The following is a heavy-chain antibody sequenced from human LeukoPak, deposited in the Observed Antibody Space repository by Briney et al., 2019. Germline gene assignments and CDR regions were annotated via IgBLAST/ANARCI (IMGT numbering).Heavy chain of an antibody. Sequence: PSETLSLTCAVYGGSSSGYYWSWIRQPPGKGLEWIGEINHSGSTNYNPSLKSRVTISVDTSKNQFSLKLSSVTAADTAVYYCARGEQRDYYGSGSYFGWGQGTLVTVSS. J-gene: IGHJ4*02. CDR2: INHSGST. CDR1: GGSSSGYY. D-gene: IGHD3-10*01. CDR3: ARGEQRDYYGSGSYFG. V-gene: IGHV4-34*01.